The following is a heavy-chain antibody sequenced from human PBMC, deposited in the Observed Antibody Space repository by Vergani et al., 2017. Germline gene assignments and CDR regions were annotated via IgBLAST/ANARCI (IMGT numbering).Heavy chain of an antibody. J-gene: IGHJ4*02. V-gene: IGHV1-46*01. CDR2: INPSGGST. Sequence: VQLVQSGPEVKKPGASVKVSCKASGYTFTSYYIHWVRQAPGQGLEWMGIINPSGGSTSYAQKFQGRVTITADESTSTAYMELSSLRSEDTAVYYCARGSGIAAAGTGYWGQGTLVTVSS. CDR3: ARGSGIAAAGTGY. CDR1: GYTFTSYY. D-gene: IGHD6-13*01.